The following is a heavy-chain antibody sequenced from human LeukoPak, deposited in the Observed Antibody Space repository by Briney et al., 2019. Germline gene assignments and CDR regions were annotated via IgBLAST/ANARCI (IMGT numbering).Heavy chain of an antibody. D-gene: IGHD3-10*01. Sequence: SETLSLTCTVSGGSIVSYYWSWIRQPPGKGLQWIGYISFNGSTSHNPSLKSRVTISLDTSKKQFSLKLTSVTAADTAVYYCARGREGPWVQSGSHPLYFDYWGQGALVTVSS. V-gene: IGHV4-59*01. CDR2: ISFNGST. CDR3: ARGREGPWVQSGSHPLYFDY. J-gene: IGHJ4*02. CDR1: GGSIVSYY.